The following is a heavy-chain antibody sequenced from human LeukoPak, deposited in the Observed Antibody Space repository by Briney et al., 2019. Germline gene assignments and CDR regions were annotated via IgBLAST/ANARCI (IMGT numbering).Heavy chain of an antibody. Sequence: GGSLRLSCAASGFTFSSYAISWVRQAPGQGLEWMGGIIPIFGTANYAQKFQGRVTITADESTSTAYMELSSLRSEDTAVYYCANGDYPHPYYYGMDVWGQGTTVTVSS. D-gene: IGHD4-17*01. J-gene: IGHJ6*02. CDR3: ANGDYPHPYYYGMDV. V-gene: IGHV1-69*01. CDR1: GFTFSSYA. CDR2: IIPIFGTA.